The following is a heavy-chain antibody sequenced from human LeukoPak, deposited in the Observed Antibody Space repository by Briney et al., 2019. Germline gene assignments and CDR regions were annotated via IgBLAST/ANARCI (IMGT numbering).Heavy chain of an antibody. V-gene: IGHV3-11*04. J-gene: IGHJ4*02. Sequence: GGSLRLSCAASGFTFSDYYMSWIRQAPGKGLEWVSYISSSGSTIYYADSVKGRFTISRDNAKNSLYLQMNSLRAEDTAVYYCARDQSVYDFWSGYHRGGFDYWGLGTLVTVSS. D-gene: IGHD3-3*01. CDR3: ARDQSVYDFWSGYHRGGFDY. CDR1: GFTFSDYY. CDR2: ISSSGSTI.